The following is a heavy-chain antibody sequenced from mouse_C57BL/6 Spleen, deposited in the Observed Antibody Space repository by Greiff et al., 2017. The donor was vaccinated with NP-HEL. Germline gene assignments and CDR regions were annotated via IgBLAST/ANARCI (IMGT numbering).Heavy chain of an antibody. CDR2: IHPNSGST. CDR1: GYTFTSYW. J-gene: IGHJ2*01. D-gene: IGHD1-1*01. V-gene: IGHV1-64*01. CDR3: ARYGVLLLSDY. Sequence: QVQLQQPGAELVKPGASVKLSCKASGYTFTSYWMHWVKQRPGQGLEWIGMIHPNSGSTNYNEKFKSKATLTVDKSSSTAYMQLSSLTSEDSAVYYCARYGVLLLSDYWGQGSTLTVSS.